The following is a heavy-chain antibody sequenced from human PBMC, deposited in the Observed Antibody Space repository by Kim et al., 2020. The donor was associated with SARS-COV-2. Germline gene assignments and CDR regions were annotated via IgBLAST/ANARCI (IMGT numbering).Heavy chain of an antibody. CDR2: IYYSGST. Sequence: SETLSLTCTVSGGSISSSSYYWGWIRQPPGKGLEWIGSIYYSGSTYYNPSLKSRVTISVDTSKNQFSLKLSSVTAADTAVYYCARPRGEYSSREVWGQGTLVTVSS. D-gene: IGHD6-6*01. CDR1: GGSISSSSYY. J-gene: IGHJ4*02. V-gene: IGHV4-39*01. CDR3: ARPRGEYSSREV.